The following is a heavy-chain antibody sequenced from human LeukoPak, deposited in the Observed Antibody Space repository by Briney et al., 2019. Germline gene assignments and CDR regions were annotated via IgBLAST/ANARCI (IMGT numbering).Heavy chain of an antibody. CDR2: ISSGGGTI. CDR3: ARERSQKLFDY. J-gene: IGHJ4*02. Sequence: GGSLRLSCAASGFTFRSYEMSWVRQAPGKGLEWVSYISSGGGTIHYADSVKGRFTISRDNAKNSLFLQMNSLRAGDTAVYYCARERSQKLFDYWGQGTLVTVSS. CDR1: GFTFRSYE. V-gene: IGHV3-48*03.